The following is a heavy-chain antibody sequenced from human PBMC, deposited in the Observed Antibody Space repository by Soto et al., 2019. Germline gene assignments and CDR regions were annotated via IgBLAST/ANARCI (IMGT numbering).Heavy chain of an antibody. CDR3: ARDMHYYGSGSPIF. CDR2: ISYAGSNK. Sequence: QVQLVESGGGVVQPGRSLRLSCAASGFTFSSYAMHWVRQAPGKGLEWVAVISYAGSNKYYADSVKGRFTISRDNYKNTLYLQMNSLRAEDTAVYYCARDMHYYGSGSPIFWGQGTLVTVSS. V-gene: IGHV3-30-3*01. CDR1: GFTFSSYA. J-gene: IGHJ4*02. D-gene: IGHD3-10*01.